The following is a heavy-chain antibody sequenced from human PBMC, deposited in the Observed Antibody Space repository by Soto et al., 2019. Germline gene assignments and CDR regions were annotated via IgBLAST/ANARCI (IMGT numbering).Heavy chain of an antibody. Sequence: EVQLLESGGGLVQPGGSLRLSCAASGFTFNNYAMTWVRQAPGKGLEWVSAISGGGDTTSYADSVKGRFTGPRDGSKNPLYLQMSSLRAEATALDCCAKGRGGSGSLTPRVDFWGQGTLVTVSS. CDR1: GFTFNNYA. CDR3: AKGRGGSGSLTPRVDF. D-gene: IGHD3-10*01. J-gene: IGHJ4*02. V-gene: IGHV3-23*01. CDR2: ISGGGDTT.